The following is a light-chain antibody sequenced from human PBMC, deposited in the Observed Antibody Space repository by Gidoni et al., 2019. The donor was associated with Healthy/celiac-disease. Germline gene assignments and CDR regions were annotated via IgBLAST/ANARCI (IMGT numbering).Light chain of an antibody. Sequence: EIVLTPSPATLSLSPGERATLSCRARQSVSSYLAWYQQKPGQAPRLLIYDASNRATGIPARFSGSGSGTDFTLTISSLEPEDFAVYYCQQRSNWPTFGQGTRLEIK. V-gene: IGKV3-11*01. CDR3: QQRSNWPT. J-gene: IGKJ5*01. CDR1: QSVSSY. CDR2: DAS.